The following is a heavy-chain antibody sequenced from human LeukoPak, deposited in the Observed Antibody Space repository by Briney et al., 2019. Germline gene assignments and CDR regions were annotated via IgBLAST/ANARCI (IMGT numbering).Heavy chain of an antibody. Sequence: ASVKVSCKASGYTFTGYYMHWVRQAPGQGLEWMGWISAYNGNTNYAQKLQGRVTMTTDTSTSTAYMELRSLRSDDTAVYYCAREVAGNGGYYGYWGQGTLVTVSS. D-gene: IGHD6-19*01. V-gene: IGHV1-18*04. CDR2: ISAYNGNT. CDR3: AREVAGNGGYYGY. J-gene: IGHJ4*02. CDR1: GYTFTGYY.